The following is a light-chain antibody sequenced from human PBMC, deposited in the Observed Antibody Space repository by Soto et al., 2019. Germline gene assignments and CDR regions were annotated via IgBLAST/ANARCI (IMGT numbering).Light chain of an antibody. V-gene: IGKV3-20*01. CDR2: GAS. J-gene: IGKJ4*01. CDR3: QQYGSSPLLT. CDR1: QSVSSSY. Sequence: EIVLTQSPGTLSLSPGERATLSCRASQSVSSSYLAWYQQKPGQAPRLLIYGASSRATGIPDRFSGSGSGTDFALTISRLEPEDLAVYYWQQYGSSPLLTFGGGTKGEIK.